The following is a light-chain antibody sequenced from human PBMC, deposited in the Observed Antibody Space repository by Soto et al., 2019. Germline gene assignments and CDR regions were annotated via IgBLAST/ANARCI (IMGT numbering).Light chain of an antibody. J-gene: IGKJ1*01. CDR3: QQYHIYSWT. CDR1: QSISNN. CDR2: AAS. Sequence: DIQMTQSPSTLSGSVGDRVIITCRSSQSISNNLCWYQQRPGKAPKLLIYAASTLQSGVPSRFSGSGSGTHFTLTINSLQADDFATYYCQQYHIYSWTFGQGTKVDIK. V-gene: IGKV1-5*01.